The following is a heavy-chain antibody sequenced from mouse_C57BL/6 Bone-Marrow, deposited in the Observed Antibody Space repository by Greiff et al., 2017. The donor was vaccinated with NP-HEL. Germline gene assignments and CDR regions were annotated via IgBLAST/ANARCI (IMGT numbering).Heavy chain of an antibody. J-gene: IGHJ1*03. V-gene: IGHV2-5*01. Sequence: QVQLKQSGPGLVQPSQSLSITCTVSGFSLTSYGVHWVRQSPGKGLEWLGVIWRGGSTDYNAAFMSRLSITKDNSKSQVFFKMNSLQADDTAIYYCAKERGFWVLLPWYFDVWGTGTTVTVSS. CDR1: GFSLTSYG. CDR2: IWRGGST. D-gene: IGHD1-1*01. CDR3: AKERGFWVLLPWYFDV.